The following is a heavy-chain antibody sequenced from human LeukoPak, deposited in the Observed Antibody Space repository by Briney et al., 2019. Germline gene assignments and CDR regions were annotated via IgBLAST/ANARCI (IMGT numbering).Heavy chain of an antibody. J-gene: IGHJ4*02. CDR2: VHYSGKT. CDR1: GXSISGYY. D-gene: IGHD1-26*01. Sequence: PSETLSLTCSVSGXSISGYYWSWVRQPPGKGLEWIGYVHYSGKTNYSPSLQSRVTISLDRSKNQFSLRLSSVTVADTAVYYCLASFRGAFWGQGTLVAVSS. CDR3: LASFRGAF. V-gene: IGHV4-59*01.